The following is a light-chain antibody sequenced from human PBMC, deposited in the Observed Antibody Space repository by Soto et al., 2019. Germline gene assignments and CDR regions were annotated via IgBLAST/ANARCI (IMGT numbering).Light chain of an antibody. J-gene: IGKJ1*01. CDR2: GAS. CDR1: QSVSSN. V-gene: IGKV3-15*01. CDR3: QQYNNWPWT. Sequence: EIVMTQSPATLSVSPGERATLSCRASQSVSSNLAWYQQKPGQAPRLLIYGASTGATGVPARFTGSGSGTEFTLTISSPQSEDFAVYYCQQYNNWPWTFGQGTKVEIK.